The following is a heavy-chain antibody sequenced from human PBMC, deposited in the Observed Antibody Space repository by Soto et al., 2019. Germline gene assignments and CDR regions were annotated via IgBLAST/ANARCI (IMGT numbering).Heavy chain of an antibody. CDR1: GFTSSNYA. V-gene: IGHV3-30-3*01. J-gene: IGHJ4*02. D-gene: IGHD3-3*01. CDR3: ARDKRDLRFLEWSYYFDY. CDR2: ISYDGSNK. Sequence: PGGSLRLSCAPSGFTSSNYAMHCVRQAPGKGLEWVAVISYDGSNKYYADSVKGRFTISRDNSKNTLYLQMNSLRAEDTAVYYCARDKRDLRFLEWSYYFDYWGQGTLVTVSS.